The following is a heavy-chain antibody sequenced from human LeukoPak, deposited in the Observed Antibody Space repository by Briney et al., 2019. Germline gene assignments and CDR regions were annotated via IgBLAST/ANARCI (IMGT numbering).Heavy chain of an antibody. CDR1: GFTFSSYG. Sequence: GGSLRLSCAASGFTFSSYGMHWVRQAPGKGLEWVAVISYDGSNKYYADSVKGRFTISRDNSKNTLYLQMNSLRAEDTAVYYCAKGGGSGSYMAGAFDIWGQGTMVTVSS. CDR2: ISYDGSNK. CDR3: AKGGGSGSYMAGAFDI. D-gene: IGHD3-10*01. J-gene: IGHJ3*02. V-gene: IGHV3-30*18.